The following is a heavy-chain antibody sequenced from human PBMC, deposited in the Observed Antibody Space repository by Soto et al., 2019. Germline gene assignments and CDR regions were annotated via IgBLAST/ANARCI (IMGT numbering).Heavy chain of an antibody. V-gene: IGHV3-72*01. J-gene: IGHJ6*01. D-gene: IGHD7-27*01. CDR1: GFTFSDHY. CDR3: TRGLLGGAPSYTFHGMDV. Sequence: EVQLVESGGGLVQPGGSLRLSCAASGFTFSDHYMDWVRQAPGKGLEWVARSRNRVNSHTTEYAASVKGIFTISRHESKSSLYLQMNSPKIQDTAVYYCTRGLLGGAPSYTFHGMDVWGQGTTVTFSS. CDR2: SRNRVNSHTT.